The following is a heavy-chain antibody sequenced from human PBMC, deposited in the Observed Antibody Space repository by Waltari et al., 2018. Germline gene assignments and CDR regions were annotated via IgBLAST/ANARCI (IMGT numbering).Heavy chain of an antibody. CDR3: ARQGQYCGGDCFAFDY. CDR1: GGTFSSYA. V-gene: IGHV1-69*13. CDR2: IIPSFGTA. J-gene: IGHJ4*02. Sequence: QVQLVQSGAEVKKPGSSVKVSCKASGGTFSSYAISWVRQAPGQGLEWMGRIIPSFGTANYAQKFQGRVTITADKSTSTAYMELSSLRSEDTAVYYCARQGQYCGGDCFAFDYWGQGTLVTVSS. D-gene: IGHD2-21*01.